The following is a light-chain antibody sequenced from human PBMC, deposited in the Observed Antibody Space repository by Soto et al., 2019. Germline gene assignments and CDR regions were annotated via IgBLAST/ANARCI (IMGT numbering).Light chain of an antibody. CDR2: AAS. CDR1: QSVSGN. V-gene: IGKV3-15*01. J-gene: IGKJ3*01. CDR3: QQYNNWPPFT. Sequence: EIVMTQSPATLSVSPGERATLSRRASQSVSGNLAWYQQKPGQAPRLLIYAASTRATGIPARFSGSGSGTEFTLTISSLQSEDFAVYYCQQYNNWPPFTFGPGTKVDIK.